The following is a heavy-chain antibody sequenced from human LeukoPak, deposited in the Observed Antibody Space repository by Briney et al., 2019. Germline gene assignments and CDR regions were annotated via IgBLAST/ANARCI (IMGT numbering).Heavy chain of an antibody. V-gene: IGHV3-33*01. CDR1: GFSFSNYG. Sequence: PGRSLRLSCAASGFSFSNYGFFWVRQAPGKGPEWVAIIWSDGSKKYYADSVKGRFTIFRDDSKNTLYLQMSSLRVEDSAVYYCARDVGNYALGTSYFDYWGRGTQVTVSS. D-gene: IGHD3-10*01. CDR3: ARDVGNYALGTSYFDY. J-gene: IGHJ4*02. CDR2: IWSDGSKK.